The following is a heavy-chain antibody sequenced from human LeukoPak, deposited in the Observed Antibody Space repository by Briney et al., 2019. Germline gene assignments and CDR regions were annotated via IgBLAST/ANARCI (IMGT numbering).Heavy chain of an antibody. CDR2: MSGSGDNT. CDR3: AVSPKVVEV. Sequence: GGSLRLSCAASGRSFSSYVMTWVRQAPGKGLEWVSAMSGSGDNTYYADSVKGRFTISRDNSKNTLYLQMNSLRAEDTAIYYCAVSPKVVEVWGKGTTVTVSS. CDR1: GRSFSSYV. D-gene: IGHD2-2*01. V-gene: IGHV3-23*01. J-gene: IGHJ6*04.